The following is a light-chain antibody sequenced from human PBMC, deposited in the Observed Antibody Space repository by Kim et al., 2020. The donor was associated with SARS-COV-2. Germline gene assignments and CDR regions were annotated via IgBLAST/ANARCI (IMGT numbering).Light chain of an antibody. CDR1: ALPKQY. V-gene: IGLV3-25*03. CDR3: QSADSSGNFV. Sequence: SYELTQPPSVSVAPGQTARITCSGDALPKQYAYWYQQKPGQAPVLVIYKDSEKPSGIPERFSGSSYGTTVTLTISGVQAEDEADYYCQSADSSGNFVFGT. J-gene: IGLJ1*01. CDR2: KDS.